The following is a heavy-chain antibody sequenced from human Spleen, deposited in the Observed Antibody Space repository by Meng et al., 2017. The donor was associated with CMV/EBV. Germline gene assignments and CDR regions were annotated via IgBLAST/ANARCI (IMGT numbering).Heavy chain of an antibody. CDR1: GGTFSSYA. Sequence: SVKVSCKASGGTFSSYAFSWVRQAPGQGLEWMGGIIPIFGTANYAQKFQGRVTITTDESTSTAYMELSSLRSGDTAVYYCASYYYDSSGYYFPHNWFDPWGQGTLVTVSS. CDR2: IIPIFGTA. D-gene: IGHD3-22*01. V-gene: IGHV1-69*05. CDR3: ASYYYDSSGYYFPHNWFDP. J-gene: IGHJ5*02.